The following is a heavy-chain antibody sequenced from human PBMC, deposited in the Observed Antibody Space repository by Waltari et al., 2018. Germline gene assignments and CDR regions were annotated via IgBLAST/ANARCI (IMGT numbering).Heavy chain of an antibody. D-gene: IGHD3-22*01. CDR3: ARRYYYDSSGFFDY. CDR1: GYSISSVYY. CDR2: IYHTGST. Sequence: QVQLQESGPGLVKPSETLSLTCAVSGYSISSVYYWGWIRQPPGTGLVWIGSIYHTGSTYYNPSLKSRVTLSLDTPKTQFSLKLSSVTAADTAIYYCARRYYYDSSGFFDYWGQGILVTVSS. J-gene: IGHJ4*02. V-gene: IGHV4-38-2*01.